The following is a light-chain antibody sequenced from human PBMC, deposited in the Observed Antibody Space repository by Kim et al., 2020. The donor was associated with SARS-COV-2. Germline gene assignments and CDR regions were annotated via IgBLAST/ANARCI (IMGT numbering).Light chain of an antibody. CDR1: QTVDSDS. CDR3: QQFGSAPYS. J-gene: IGKJ2*03. CDR2: AAS. V-gene: IGKV3-20*01. Sequence: SPGEGGTLSCRARQTVDSDSLAWYQHKPGQAPRLLFYAASTRATGVPDRFSGSGSGTDFTLTIARLEPEDFAMYYCQQFGSAPYSFGQGTKVDIK.